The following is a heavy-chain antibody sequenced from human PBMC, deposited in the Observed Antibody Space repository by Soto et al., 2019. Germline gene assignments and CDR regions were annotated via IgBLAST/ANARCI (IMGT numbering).Heavy chain of an antibody. D-gene: IGHD5-18*01. CDR1: GFTFSDYY. V-gene: IGHV3-11*01. CDR2: ISSSGSTI. Sequence: GESLKISCAASGFTFSDYYMSWIRQAPGKGLEWVSYISSSGSTIYYADSVKGRFTISRDNAKNSLYLQMNSLRAEDTAVYYCARDGGDYTALYYYYGMDVWGQGTTVTVSS. CDR3: ARDGGDYTALYYYYGMDV. J-gene: IGHJ6*02.